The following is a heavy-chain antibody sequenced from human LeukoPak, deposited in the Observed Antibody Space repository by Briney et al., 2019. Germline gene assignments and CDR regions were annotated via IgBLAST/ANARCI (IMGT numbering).Heavy chain of an antibody. CDR3: ASTRFVNWIHVGYMDV. CDR2: IYTSGST. V-gene: IGHV4-4*07. CDR1: GGSISSYY. D-gene: IGHD5-18*01. Sequence: PSETLSLTCTVSGGSISSYYWSWIRQPAGKGLEWIGRIYTSGSTNYNPSLKSRVTMSVDTSKNQFSLKLSSVAAADTAVYYCASTRFVNWIHVGYMDVWGKGTTVTVSS. J-gene: IGHJ6*03.